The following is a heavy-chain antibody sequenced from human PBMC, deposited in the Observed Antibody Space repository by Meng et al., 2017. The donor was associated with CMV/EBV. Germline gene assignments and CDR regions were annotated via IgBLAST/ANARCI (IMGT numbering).Heavy chain of an antibody. CDR1: GFTFSSYA. V-gene: IGHV3-30-3*01. Sequence: GESLKISCAASGFTFSSYAMHWVRQAPGKGLEWVAVISYDGSNKYYADSVKGRFTISRDNSKNTLYLQMNSLRAEDTAVYYCASYSSSRPTNYWDQGTLVTVSS. D-gene: IGHD6-6*01. CDR2: ISYDGSNK. CDR3: ASYSSSRPTNY. J-gene: IGHJ4*02.